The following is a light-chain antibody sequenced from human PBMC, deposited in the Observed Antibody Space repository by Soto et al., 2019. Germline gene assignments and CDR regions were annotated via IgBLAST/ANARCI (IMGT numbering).Light chain of an antibody. Sequence: EIVLKQSPATLSLSPGERATLSCRASQSVSSYFAWYQQKPGQAPRLLIYDASNRATGIPARFSGSGSGTDFTHTISSLEPEDFSVYYCQQRGNWPLTFGQGTKVELK. J-gene: IGKJ1*01. CDR2: DAS. V-gene: IGKV3-11*01. CDR3: QQRGNWPLT. CDR1: QSVSSY.